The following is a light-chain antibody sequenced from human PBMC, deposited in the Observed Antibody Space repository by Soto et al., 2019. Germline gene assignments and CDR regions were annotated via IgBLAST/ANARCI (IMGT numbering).Light chain of an antibody. CDR1: QSVRSN. J-gene: IGKJ3*01. V-gene: IGKV3-15*01. Sequence: EIVMTQSPATLSVSPGERATLSCRASQSVRSNLAWYQQKPGQAPRLLINGASTRATGVPARFSGSGSGTEFTLTISSLQSEDSAVYFCQQYHDWPFTFGPGTKVDIK. CDR2: GAS. CDR3: QQYHDWPFT.